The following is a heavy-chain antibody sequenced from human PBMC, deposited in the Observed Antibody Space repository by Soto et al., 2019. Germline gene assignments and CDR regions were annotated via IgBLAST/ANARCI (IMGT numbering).Heavy chain of an antibody. Sequence: EVQLVESGGGLVQPGGSLRVSCVASGFTFSSYALNWVRQAPGKGLEWVSYISVGGGSIFYADSVKGRFTISRGDATNALYLQRNSLRDEDTAVYYCVRDHRWAFDFWGQGTMVTVSS. D-gene: IGHD2-15*01. CDR3: VRDHRWAFDF. CDR1: GFTFSSYA. V-gene: IGHV3-48*02. CDR2: ISVGGGSI. J-gene: IGHJ3*01.